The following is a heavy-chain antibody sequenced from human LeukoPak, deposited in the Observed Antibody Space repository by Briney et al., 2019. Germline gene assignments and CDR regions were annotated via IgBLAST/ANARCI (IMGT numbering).Heavy chain of an antibody. V-gene: IGHV3-23*01. CDR3: AKGGQQHIVRGDYFDC. Sequence: PGGSLRLSCAASGFRFSSYAMSWVRQAPGKGLEWVSAIGPNGVSTYYTDSVKGRFTLSRDNSKNILYMETNSLRADDTAVYYCAKGGQQHIVRGDYFDCWGQGTPVTVSS. D-gene: IGHD2/OR15-2a*01. CDR2: IGPNGVST. CDR1: GFRFSSYA. J-gene: IGHJ4*02.